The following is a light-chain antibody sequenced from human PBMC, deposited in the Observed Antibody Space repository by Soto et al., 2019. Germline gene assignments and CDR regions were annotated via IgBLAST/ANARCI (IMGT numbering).Light chain of an antibody. Sequence: EIVLTQSPGTLSLSPGERATLSCRASQSVSSSYLAWYQQKPGQAPRLLIYGASSRASGVPDRFSGSGSGTDFPLTFSRLEPEDVAVYYCQQYGSSAWTFGQGTKVEI. CDR1: QSVSSSY. J-gene: IGKJ1*01. CDR2: GAS. V-gene: IGKV3-20*01. CDR3: QQYGSSAWT.